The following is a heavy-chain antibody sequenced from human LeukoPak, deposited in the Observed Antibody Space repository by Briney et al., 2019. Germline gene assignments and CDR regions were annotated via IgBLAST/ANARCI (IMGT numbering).Heavy chain of an antibody. J-gene: IGHJ1*01. V-gene: IGHV4-59*08. CDR2: IYYSGST. CDR1: GGSISSYY. D-gene: IGHD2-15*01. CDR3: ATLTYCSGGSCFPKYFQH. Sequence: PSETLSLTCTVSGGSISSYYWSWIRQPPGKGLEWIGYIYYSGSTNHNPSLKRRVTISVDTSKNQLSLKLSSVTAADTAVYYCATLTYCSGGSCFPKYFQHWGQGTLVAVSS.